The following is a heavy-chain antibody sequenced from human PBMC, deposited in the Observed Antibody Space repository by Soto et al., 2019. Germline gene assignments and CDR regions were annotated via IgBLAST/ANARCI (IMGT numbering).Heavy chain of an antibody. CDR3: ASLYYYDSSGYYYLSP. D-gene: IGHD3-22*01. CDR1: GGSISSGGYY. Sequence: SETLSLTCTVSGGSISSGGYYWSWIRQHPGKGLEWIGYIYYSGSTYYNPSLKSRVTISVDTSKNQFSLKLSSVTAADTAVYYCASLYYYDSSGYYYLSPWGQGTLVTVSS. V-gene: IGHV4-31*03. CDR2: IYYSGST. J-gene: IGHJ5*02.